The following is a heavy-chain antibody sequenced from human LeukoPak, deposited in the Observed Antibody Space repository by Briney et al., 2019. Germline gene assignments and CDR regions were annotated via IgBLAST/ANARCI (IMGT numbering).Heavy chain of an antibody. CDR2: IRSSGEST. V-gene: IGHV3-23*01. CDR1: GDSISNYY. Sequence: ETLSLTCTVSGDSISNYYWSWIRQPPGKGLEWVSSIRSSGESTYYADSVKGRFTISRDNSRNTVFLQMKSLTAEDTAVYYCAKEVRESAWFYFDYWGQGTLATVSS. CDR3: AKEVRESAWFYFDY. J-gene: IGHJ4*02. D-gene: IGHD3-10*01.